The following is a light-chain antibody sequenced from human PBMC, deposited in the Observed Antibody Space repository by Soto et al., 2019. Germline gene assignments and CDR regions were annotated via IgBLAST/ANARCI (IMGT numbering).Light chain of an antibody. CDR1: KTISNY. CDR2: SAS. Sequence: DIQMTQSPSSLSASVGDRVTITCRASKTISNYLNWYQKKPGKAPQLLIYSASTLQRGVPSRFSGSGSWTDFKLAIASLQPEDSATYDCQQSYSPPPITFGQGTRLEIK. J-gene: IGKJ5*01. CDR3: QQSYSPPPIT. V-gene: IGKV1-39*01.